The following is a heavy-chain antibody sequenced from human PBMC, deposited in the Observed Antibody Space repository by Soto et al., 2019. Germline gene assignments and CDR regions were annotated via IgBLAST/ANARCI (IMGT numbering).Heavy chain of an antibody. CDR2: IYYSGST. Sequence: SETLSLTCTVSGGSISSYYWSWIRQPPGKGLEWIGYIYYSGSTNYNPSLKSRVTISVDTSKNQFSLKLSSVTAADTAVYYCARSLSWFDPWGQGTLVTVSS. J-gene: IGHJ5*02. CDR1: GGSISSYY. V-gene: IGHV4-59*01. CDR3: ARSLSWFDP.